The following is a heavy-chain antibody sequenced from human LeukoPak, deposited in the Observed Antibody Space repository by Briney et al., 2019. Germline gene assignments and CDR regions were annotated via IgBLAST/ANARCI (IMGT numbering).Heavy chain of an antibody. CDR1: GLTFSDYW. J-gene: IGHJ6*02. D-gene: IGHD2-15*01. Sequence: GGSLRLSCAVSGLTFSDYWMHWVRQAPGKGLVWVSRISNDGTSTSYADSVKGRFTISRDNSKNTLYLQMNSLRVEDTAVYYCVTDRDSHRGMHVWGQGTTVTVSS. V-gene: IGHV3-74*01. CDR2: ISNDGTST. CDR3: VTDRDSHRGMHV.